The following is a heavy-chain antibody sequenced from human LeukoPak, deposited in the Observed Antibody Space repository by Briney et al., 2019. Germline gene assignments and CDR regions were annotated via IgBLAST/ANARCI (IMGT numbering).Heavy chain of an antibody. V-gene: IGHV1-46*01. CDR3: ARGGGSYSILWRWFDP. D-gene: IGHD1-26*01. CDR1: GYTFTSYY. J-gene: IGHJ5*02. Sequence: GASVKVSCKASGYTFTSYYMHWVRQAPGQGLEWMGIINPSGGSTSYAQKFQGRVTMTRDMSTSTVYMELSSLRSEDTAVYYCARGGGSYSILWRWFDPWGQGTLVTVSS. CDR2: INPSGGST.